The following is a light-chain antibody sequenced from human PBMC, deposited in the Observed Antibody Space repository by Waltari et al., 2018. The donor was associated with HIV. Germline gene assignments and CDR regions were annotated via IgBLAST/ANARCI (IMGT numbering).Light chain of an antibody. CDR1: QSVSSY. CDR2: DAS. J-gene: IGKJ2*01. Sequence: EIVLTQSPATLSLSPGERATLSCRASQSVSSYVAWYKQTRGQPPRLLIYDASTRATGIPARVSGSGSGTDCTLTISNLEPEDFALYFCQQRRGWPPYTFGQGTKLEI. V-gene: IGKV3-11*01. CDR3: QQRRGWPPYT.